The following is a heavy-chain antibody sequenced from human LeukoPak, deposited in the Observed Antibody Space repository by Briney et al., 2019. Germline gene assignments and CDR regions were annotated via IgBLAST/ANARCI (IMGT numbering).Heavy chain of an antibody. V-gene: IGHV3-7*01. CDR2: LNQDGSIQ. J-gene: IGHJ3*01. CDR3: ARDHDVADV. D-gene: IGHD3-10*02. CDR1: GFTFSHYW. Sequence: PGGPLRLSCVASGFTFSHYWMTWYRQAPGKGLEWVANLNQDGSIQAYADSVRGRFTISRDNAKNSVYIQMNSLRVEDTAMYFCARDHDVADVWGRGTKVTVSS.